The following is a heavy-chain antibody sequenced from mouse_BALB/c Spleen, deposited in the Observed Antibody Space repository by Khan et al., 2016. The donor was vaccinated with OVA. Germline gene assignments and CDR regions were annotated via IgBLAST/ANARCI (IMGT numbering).Heavy chain of an antibody. Sequence: QVQLKESGAELARPGASVKMSCKASGYTFTTYTIHWVKQRPGQGLEWIGYIIPSTDYTTYNQKFKDKATLTPDKSSSPAYMQLSSLTSDDSAVYYCAREGSYHRSDGWFAYWGQGTLVTVSA. CDR3: AREGSYHRSDGWFAY. CDR2: IIPSTDYT. D-gene: IGHD2-14*01. J-gene: IGHJ3*01. CDR1: GYTFTTYT. V-gene: IGHV1-4*01.